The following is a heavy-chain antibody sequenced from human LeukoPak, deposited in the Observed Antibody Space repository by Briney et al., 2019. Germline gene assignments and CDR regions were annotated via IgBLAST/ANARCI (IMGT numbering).Heavy chain of an antibody. V-gene: IGHV3-23*01. CDR3: ARAGSIRFDY. J-gene: IGHJ4*02. D-gene: IGHD1-26*01. CDR2: ISGSDGST. Sequence: GGSLRLSCAASGFTFSSYAMSWVRQAPGKGLEWVSGISGSDGSTYYADSVKGRFTISRDNSKNTLYLQMNSLGAEDTAVYYCARAGSIRFDYWGQGTLVTVSS. CDR1: GFTFSSYA.